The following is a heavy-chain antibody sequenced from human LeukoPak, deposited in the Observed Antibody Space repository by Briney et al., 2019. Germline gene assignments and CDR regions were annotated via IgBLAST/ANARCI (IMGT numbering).Heavy chain of an antibody. CDR3: ARDGGYYYDSSGYYPGPFDY. J-gene: IGHJ4*02. V-gene: IGHV1-69*01. D-gene: IGHD3-22*01. CDR2: IIPIFGTA. CDR1: GGTFSSYA. Sequence: SVTVSFKASGGTFSSYAISWVRQAPGQGLEWMGGIIPIFGTANYAQKFQGRVTITADESTSTAYMELSSLRSEDTAVYYCARDGGYYYDSSGYYPGPFDYWGQGTLVTVSS.